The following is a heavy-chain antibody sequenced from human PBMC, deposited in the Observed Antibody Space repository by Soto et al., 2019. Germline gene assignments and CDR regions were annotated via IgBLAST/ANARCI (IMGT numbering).Heavy chain of an antibody. CDR2: MNPNSGNT. CDR1: GYTFTSYD. CDR3: ARERSAAGIGWFDP. J-gene: IGHJ5*02. Sequence: QVQLVQSGAEVKKPGASVKVSCKASGYTFTSYDINWVQQATGQGLEWMGWMNPNSGNTDYAQKFQGRVTMTRNTSISTAYMELSSLRSEDSAVYYCARERSAAGIGWFDPWGQGTLVTVSS. V-gene: IGHV1-8*01. D-gene: IGHD6-13*01.